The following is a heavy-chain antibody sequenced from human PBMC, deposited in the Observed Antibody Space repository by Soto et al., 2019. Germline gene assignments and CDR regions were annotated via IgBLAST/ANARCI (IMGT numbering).Heavy chain of an antibody. V-gene: IGHV1-69*02. Sequence: ASVKVSCKASGGTFSSYTISWVRQAPGQGLEWMGRIIPILGIANYAQKFQGRVTMTRNTSISTAYMELSSLRSEDTAVYYCARRWRYCSSTSCSDAFDIWGQGTMVTVSS. CDR2: IIPILGIA. CDR3: ARRWRYCSSTSCSDAFDI. J-gene: IGHJ3*02. D-gene: IGHD2-2*01. CDR1: GGTFSSYT.